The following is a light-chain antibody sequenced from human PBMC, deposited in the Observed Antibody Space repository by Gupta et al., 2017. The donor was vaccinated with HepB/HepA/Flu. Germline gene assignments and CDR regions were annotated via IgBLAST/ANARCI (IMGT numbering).Light chain of an antibody. V-gene: IGLV2-11*01. J-gene: IGLJ1*01. Sequence: QSALTQPRSVSGSPGQSVTISCTGTDNDIGYYNYVSWYQHHPGKAPKLMISDVTDRPSGVPDRCSGSKSGNTASLTISGLQADDEADYYCCSYAGSYTYVFGTGSKVTVL. CDR2: DVT. CDR3: CSYAGSYTYV. CDR1: DNDIGYYNY.